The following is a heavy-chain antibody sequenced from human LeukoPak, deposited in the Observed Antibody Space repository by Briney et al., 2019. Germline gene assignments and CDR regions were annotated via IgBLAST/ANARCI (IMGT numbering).Heavy chain of an antibody. CDR3: ARRSTVTTLQNYYYMDV. J-gene: IGHJ6*03. Sequence: ASVKVSCKASGYTFTGYYMHWVRQAPGQGLEWMGRINPNSGGTNYAQKFQGRVTMTRDTSISTAYMELSRLRSDDTAVYYCARRSTVTTLQNYYYMDVWGKGTTVTVSS. CDR1: GYTFTGYY. D-gene: IGHD4-17*01. CDR2: INPNSGGT. V-gene: IGHV1-2*06.